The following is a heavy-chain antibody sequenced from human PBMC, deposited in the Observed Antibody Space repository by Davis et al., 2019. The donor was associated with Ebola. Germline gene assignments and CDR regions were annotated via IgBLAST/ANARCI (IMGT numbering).Heavy chain of an antibody. D-gene: IGHD3-22*01. V-gene: IGHV3-21*01. J-gene: IGHJ4*02. CDR3: ARGRHDSSGYFY. CDR2: ISSSSSYI. CDR1: GFTFRSYS. Sequence: GVLKISCAASGFTFRSYSMNWVRQAPGKGLEWVSSISSSSSYIYYADSVKGRFTISRDNAKNSLYLQMNSLRAEDTAVYYCARGRHDSSGYFYWGQGTLVTVSS.